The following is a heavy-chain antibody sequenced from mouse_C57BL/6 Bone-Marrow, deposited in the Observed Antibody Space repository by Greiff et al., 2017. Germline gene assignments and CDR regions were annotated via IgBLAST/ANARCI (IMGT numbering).Heavy chain of an antibody. CDR1: GYTFTNYW. J-gene: IGHJ2*01. CDR3: ARRWLLPYFDY. V-gene: IGHV1-63*01. Sequence: VKLMESGAELVRPGTSVKMSCKASGYTFTNYWIGWAKQRPGHGLEWIGDIYPGGGYTNYNEKFKGKATLTADKSSSTAYMQFSSLTSEDSAIYYCARRWLLPYFDYWGQGTTLTVSS. CDR2: IYPGGGYT. D-gene: IGHD2-3*01.